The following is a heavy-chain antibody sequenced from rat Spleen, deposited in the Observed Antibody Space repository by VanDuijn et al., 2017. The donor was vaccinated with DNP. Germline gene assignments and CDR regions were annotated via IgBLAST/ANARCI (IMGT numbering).Heavy chain of an antibody. J-gene: IGHJ2*01. V-gene: IGHV5-20*01. D-gene: IGHD1-6*01. CDR1: GFTFSNYY. Sequence: EVQLVESGGGLVQPGRSLKLSCAASGFTFSNYYMAWVRQAPTKGLEWVASIGYDGGTTFYRDSVKGRFTISRGTAENTVYLQMNSLRSEDTATYYCAKDPEYYGFQGYFDYWGQGVMVTVSS. CDR2: IGYDGGTT. CDR3: AKDPEYYGFQGYFDY.